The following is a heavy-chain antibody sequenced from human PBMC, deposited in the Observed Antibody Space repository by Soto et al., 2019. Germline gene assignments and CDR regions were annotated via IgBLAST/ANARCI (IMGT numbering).Heavy chain of an antibody. J-gene: IGHJ5*02. CDR1: GFSLTTSGVG. CDR2: IYWDDNK. V-gene: IGHV2-5*02. CDR3: APVNHASGSNWFDP. D-gene: IGHD3-10*01. Sequence: QITLKESGPTLVKPTQTLTLTCTFSGFSLTTSGVGVAWIRQSPGKALEWLALIYWDDNKRYSPSLKIRVTITKDTSKNQVVLTMTHMDPVDTATYYCAPVNHASGSNWFDPWGQGTLVTVSS.